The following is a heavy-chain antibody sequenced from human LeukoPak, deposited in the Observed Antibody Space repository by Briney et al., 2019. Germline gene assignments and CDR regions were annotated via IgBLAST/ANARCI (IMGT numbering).Heavy chain of an antibody. D-gene: IGHD1-26*01. CDR1: GFTFTGYY. J-gene: IGHJ4*02. Sequence: ASVKVSCKASGFTFTGYYMHWVRQAPGQGLEWMGWINPNTGDTNYAQKFQGRVTMTRDTSISTAYMELSRLRSDDTAVYYCARDPRRGATPFDYWGQGTLVTVSS. CDR2: INPNTGDT. V-gene: IGHV1-2*02. CDR3: ARDPRRGATPFDY.